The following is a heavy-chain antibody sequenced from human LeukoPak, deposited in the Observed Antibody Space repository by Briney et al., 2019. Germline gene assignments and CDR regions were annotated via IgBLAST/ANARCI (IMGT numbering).Heavy chain of an antibody. V-gene: IGHV1-18*01. D-gene: IGHD6-19*01. CDR1: GYTFTSYG. J-gene: IGHJ5*02. CDR3: ARDHEANRIAVAGTTLSWFDP. Sequence: ASVKVSCKASGYTFTSYGISWVRQAPGQGLEWMGWISAYNGNTNYAQKLQGRVTMTTDTSTSTAYMELRSLRSDDTAVYYCARDHEANRIAVAGTTLSWFDPWGQGTLVTVSS. CDR2: ISAYNGNT.